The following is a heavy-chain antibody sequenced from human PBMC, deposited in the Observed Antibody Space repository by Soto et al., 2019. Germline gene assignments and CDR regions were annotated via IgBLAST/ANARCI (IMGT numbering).Heavy chain of an antibody. V-gene: IGHV4-34*01. Sequence: SETLSLTCAVYGGSFSGYYWSWIRQPPGKGLEWIGEINHSGSTNYNPSLKSRVTISVDTSKNQFSLKLSSVTAADTAVYYCARGRKPLKSFRLGSPCYFDYWGQGTLVTVSS. CDR1: GGSFSGYY. CDR3: ARGRKPLKSFRLGSPCYFDY. CDR2: INHSGST. D-gene: IGHD2-8*01. J-gene: IGHJ4*02.